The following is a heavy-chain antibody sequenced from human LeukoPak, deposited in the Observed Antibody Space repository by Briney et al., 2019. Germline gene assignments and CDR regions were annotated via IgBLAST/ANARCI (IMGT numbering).Heavy chain of an antibody. V-gene: IGHV4-34*01. J-gene: IGHJ4*02. D-gene: IGHD3-10*01. Sequence: SETLSLTCAVYGGSFGGYYWSWIRQPPGKGLEWIGEINHSGSTNYNPSLKSRVTISVDTSKNQFSLKLSSVTAADTAVYYCARGMVRGVITPGYWGQGTLVTVSS. CDR2: INHSGST. CDR3: ARGMVRGVITPGY. CDR1: GGSFGGYY.